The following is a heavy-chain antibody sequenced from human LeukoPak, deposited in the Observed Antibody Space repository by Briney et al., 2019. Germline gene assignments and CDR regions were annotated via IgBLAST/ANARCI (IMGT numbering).Heavy chain of an antibody. CDR3: TRSESGTYKGGFDF. Sequence: GGSLRLSCAASGFAFGDYAMNWFRQAPGKGLEWVGFIRSKTYGGTGEYAASVKGRFTISRDDSKSIAHLQMNSLKTEDTAVYYCTRSESGTYKGGFDFWGQGTLVTVSS. D-gene: IGHD1-26*01. V-gene: IGHV3-49*03. J-gene: IGHJ4*02. CDR2: IRSKTYGGTG. CDR1: GFAFGDYA.